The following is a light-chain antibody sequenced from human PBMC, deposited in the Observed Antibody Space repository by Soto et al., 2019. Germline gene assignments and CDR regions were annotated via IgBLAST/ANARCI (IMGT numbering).Light chain of an antibody. CDR3: QKYNSSPLT. J-gene: IGKJ4*01. Sequence: DIQMTQSPSSLSASVGDRVTITCRASPGISNYLASYQQKPGKGPTLLIYAASTLQSGVPSRFSGSGSGTDFTLTISSLQPEDVATYYCQKYNSSPLTFGGGTKVEIK. CDR2: AAS. CDR1: PGISNY. V-gene: IGKV1-27*01.